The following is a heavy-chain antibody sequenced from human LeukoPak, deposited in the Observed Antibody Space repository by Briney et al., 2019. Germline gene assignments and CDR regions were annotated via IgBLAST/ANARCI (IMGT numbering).Heavy chain of an antibody. CDR3: ARVTTVAPEAFDM. V-gene: IGHV4-38-2*01. CDR2: IYHSGST. Sequence: PSETLSLTCAVSGYSISSGYYWDWIRQPPGKGLEWIGSIYHSGSTYYNPSLKSRVTISVDTSKNQFSLKLSSVTAADMAVYYCARVTTVAPEAFDMWGQGTMVSVSS. D-gene: IGHD4-23*01. J-gene: IGHJ3*02. CDR1: GYSISSGYY.